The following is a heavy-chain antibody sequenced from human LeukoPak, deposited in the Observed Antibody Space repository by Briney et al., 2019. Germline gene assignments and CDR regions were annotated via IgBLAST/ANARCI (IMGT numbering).Heavy chain of an antibody. V-gene: IGHV4-31*03. CDR3: ASDYGGNSGFDY. J-gene: IGHJ4*02. CDR2: IYYSGST. Sequence: SETLSLTCTVSGGSISSGGYYWSWIRQHRGKGLGWIGYIYYSGSTYYNPSLKSRVTISVDTSKNQFSLKLSSVTAADTAVYYCASDYGGNSGFDYWGQGTLVTVSS. D-gene: IGHD4-23*01. CDR1: GGSISSGGYY.